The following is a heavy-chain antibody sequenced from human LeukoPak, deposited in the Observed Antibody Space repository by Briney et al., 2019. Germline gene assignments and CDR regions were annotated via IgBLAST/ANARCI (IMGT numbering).Heavy chain of an antibody. J-gene: IGHJ2*01. D-gene: IGHD6-19*01. Sequence: GGSLRLSCVASGFAFRTYGMNWVCQAPGRGLEWVSSITGSAGSTYYADSVRGRFTISRDNSNSTLYLQMNSLRVEDTAVFYCAGFRSGWPYWYFDLWGRGTLVTVSS. CDR2: ITGSAGST. CDR1: GFAFRTYG. CDR3: AGFRSGWPYWYFDL. V-gene: IGHV3-23*01.